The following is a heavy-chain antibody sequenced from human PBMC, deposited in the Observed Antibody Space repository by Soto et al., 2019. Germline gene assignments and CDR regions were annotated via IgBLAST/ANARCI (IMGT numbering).Heavy chain of an antibody. J-gene: IGHJ4*02. V-gene: IGHV3-23*01. Sequence: PGGSLRLCCAASGFTFSSYAMSWVRQAPGKGLEWVSAISGSGGSTYYADSVKGRFTISRDNSKNTLYLQMNSLRAEDTAVYYCAKHRITMVRGVIIQSPLSYWGQGTLVTVSS. CDR3: AKHRITMVRGVIIQSPLSY. CDR2: ISGSGGST. CDR1: GFTFSSYA. D-gene: IGHD3-10*01.